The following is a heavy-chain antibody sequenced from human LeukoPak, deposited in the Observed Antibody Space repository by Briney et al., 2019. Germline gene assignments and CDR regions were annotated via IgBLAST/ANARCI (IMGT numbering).Heavy chain of an antibody. J-gene: IGHJ6*03. D-gene: IGHD6-13*01. CDR3: ARDRHIAAAVYYYYMDV. Sequence: ASVTVSCKVSGYTFTSYIISWVRQAPGQGLEWMGWINAYNGNTDYAQRVQGRVTMTTDTSTSTAYMELRSLRSDDTAVYYCARDRHIAAAVYYYYMDVWGKGTPVTVSS. CDR1: GYTFTSYI. CDR2: INAYNGNT. V-gene: IGHV1-18*01.